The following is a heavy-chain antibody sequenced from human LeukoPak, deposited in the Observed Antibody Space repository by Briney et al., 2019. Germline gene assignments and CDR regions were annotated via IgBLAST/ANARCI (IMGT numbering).Heavy chain of an antibody. CDR1: GGSVRRGNYY. CDR2: IYTSGTT. CDR3: ARWSGSVTARNYYYYMDV. V-gene: IGHV4-61*02. Sequence: PSETLSLTCTVSGGSVRRGNYYWTWIRQPAGSGLEWIGRIYTSGTTDYNPSLRTRVTVSVDASRNQFSLNLSSVTAADTAVYYCARWSGSVTARNYYYYMDVWGEGTTVTVSS. D-gene: IGHD6-6*01. J-gene: IGHJ6*03.